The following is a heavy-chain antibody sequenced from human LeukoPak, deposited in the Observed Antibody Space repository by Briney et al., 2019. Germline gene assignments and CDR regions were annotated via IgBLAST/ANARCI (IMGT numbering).Heavy chain of an antibody. CDR1: GGSISSYY. Sequence: SETLSLTCTVSGGSISSYYWSWIRQPPGKGLEWIGYIYYSGSTNYNPSLKSRVTISVDTSKNQFSLKLSSVTAADTAVYYCARGMGYSPPIYWGQGTMVTVSS. CDR3: ARGMGYSPPIY. J-gene: IGHJ3*01. CDR2: IYYSGST. D-gene: IGHD6-13*01. V-gene: IGHV4-59*01.